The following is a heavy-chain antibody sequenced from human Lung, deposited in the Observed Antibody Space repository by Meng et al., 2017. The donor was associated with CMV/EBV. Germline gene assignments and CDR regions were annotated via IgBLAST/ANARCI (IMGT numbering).Heavy chain of an antibody. CDR1: GYTFSAYY. V-gene: IGHV1-2*02. D-gene: IGHD3-3*01. CDR3: ARGSYFDFWSGSRLYP. J-gene: IGHJ5*02. CDR2: INPNNGDT. Sequence: SVXVSXXPSGYTFSAYYIHWVRQAPGQGLDYMGWINPNNGDTNYAQNFKGRVTFIKDTSISTAYMELSRLRYDDTAVYYCARGSYFDFWSGSRLYPWGQGXLVTVSS.